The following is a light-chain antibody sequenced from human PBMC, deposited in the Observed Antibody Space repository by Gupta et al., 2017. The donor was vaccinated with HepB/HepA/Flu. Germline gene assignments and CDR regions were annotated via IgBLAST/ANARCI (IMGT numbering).Light chain of an antibody. J-gene: IGKJ4*01. CDR1: QNVGTN. CDR2: GAS. Sequence: ETVVTQSPIILSVSPGDRVTLSCRTSQNVGTNLAWYQQQGGQAPRLLVFGASSRATGIPARFMGSGSETEFSLIISSLQSEDFAIYFCQQEDRWPLIFGGGTRV. CDR3: QQEDRWPLI. V-gene: IGKV3-15*01.